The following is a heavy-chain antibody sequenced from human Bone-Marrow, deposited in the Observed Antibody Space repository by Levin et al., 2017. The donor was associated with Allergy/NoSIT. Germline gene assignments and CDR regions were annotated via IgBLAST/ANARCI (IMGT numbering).Heavy chain of an antibody. CDR3: VRNGYTYLNWFDP. V-gene: IGHV4-39*01. CDR1: GGSISNSYYF. D-gene: IGHD5-18*01. CDR2: VYYSGST. Sequence: SETLSLTCTVSGGSISNSYYFWGWVRQPPGTGLEWIGSVYYSGSTDYNSSLKSRVTISVDTSRNQFSLKLSSVTAADTAMYYCVRNGYTYLNWFDPWGQGTPVTVST. J-gene: IGHJ5*02.